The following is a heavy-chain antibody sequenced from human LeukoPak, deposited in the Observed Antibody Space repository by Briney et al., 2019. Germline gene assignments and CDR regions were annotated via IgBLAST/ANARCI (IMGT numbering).Heavy chain of an antibody. J-gene: IGHJ6*03. Sequence: SVKVSCKASGYTFTSYAINWVRQAPGQGLEWMGGIIPIFGTANYAQKFQGRVTITADKSTSTAYMELSSLRSEDTAVYYCARAGYGSGSYQDYYYYYYMDVWGKGTTVTVSS. D-gene: IGHD3-10*01. CDR1: GYTFTSYA. CDR2: IIPIFGTA. V-gene: IGHV1-69*06. CDR3: ARAGYGSGSYQDYYYYYYMDV.